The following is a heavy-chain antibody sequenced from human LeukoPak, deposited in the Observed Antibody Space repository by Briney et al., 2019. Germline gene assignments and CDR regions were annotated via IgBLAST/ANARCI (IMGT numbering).Heavy chain of an antibody. D-gene: IGHD2-15*01. CDR1: GFTFSHYW. CDR2: IKQEGSEK. V-gene: IGHV3-7*05. CDR3: ARDKSAFCSGGTCYPDV. Sequence: PGGSLRLSCAASGFTFSHYWMSWVREAPGKGLVWLANIKQEGSEKYYVVSVKGRFTISRDNAKNSMYLQMNSLRDEDTAVYYCARDKSAFCSGGTCYPDVWGQGTTVTVSS. J-gene: IGHJ6*02.